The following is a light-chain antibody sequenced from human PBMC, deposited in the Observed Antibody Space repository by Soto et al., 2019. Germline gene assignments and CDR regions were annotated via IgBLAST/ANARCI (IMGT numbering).Light chain of an antibody. CDR1: QSVSAGH. V-gene: IGKV3-20*01. CDR3: QQYGSSPLT. Sequence: EIVLTQWPGTLSLSPGERATLSCRAIQSVSAGHLAWYQQKPGQAPRLLIYGASSRATGIPDRFSGSGSGTDFTLTISRLEPEPFAAYFCQQYGSSPLTFGGGTKVDIK. J-gene: IGKJ4*01. CDR2: GAS.